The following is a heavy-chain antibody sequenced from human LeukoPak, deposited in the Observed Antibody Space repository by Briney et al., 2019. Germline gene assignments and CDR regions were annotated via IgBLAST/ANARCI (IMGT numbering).Heavy chain of an antibody. CDR1: GLTFGNYA. V-gene: IGHV3-23*01. J-gene: IGHJ2*01. CDR3: AKGGHFSHFGV. Sequence: GGSLRLSCAASGLTFGNYAMTWVRQAPGKGLEWVSTISGRGDETFYADSVKGRFTISRDNSKNTHYLQMNTLRAEDTAFYYCAKGGHFSHFGVWGRGTLVTVSS. CDR2: ISGRGDET.